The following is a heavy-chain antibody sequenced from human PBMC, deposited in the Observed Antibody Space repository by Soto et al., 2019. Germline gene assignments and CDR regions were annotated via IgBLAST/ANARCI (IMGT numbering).Heavy chain of an antibody. CDR3: VRGASVRFYMDL. D-gene: IGHD3-3*01. J-gene: IGHJ6*03. V-gene: IGHV3-74*01. CDR2: INTDASRT. CDR1: GFTFSSYW. Sequence: EVQLVESGGGLVQPGGSLRLSCAASGFTFSSYWIHWVRQGPGKGLVWVSRINTDASRTNYSDSVKGRFTISRDNAKNTVYLQVNSLRDEDTALYFCVRGASVRFYMDLWGKGTTVTVSS.